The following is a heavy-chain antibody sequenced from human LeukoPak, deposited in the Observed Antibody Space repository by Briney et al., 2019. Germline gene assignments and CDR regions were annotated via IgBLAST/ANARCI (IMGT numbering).Heavy chain of an antibody. J-gene: IGHJ4*02. V-gene: IGHV3-23*01. CDR1: GFTFSSYA. Sequence: PGGSLRLSCAASGFTFSSYAMRWVRQAPGKGLEGVSAISGSGGSTYYADSVKGRFTISRDNSKNTLYLQMNSLRAEDTAVYYCAKRGLWFGESPYYFDYWGQGTLVTVSS. D-gene: IGHD3-10*01. CDR2: ISGSGGST. CDR3: AKRGLWFGESPYYFDY.